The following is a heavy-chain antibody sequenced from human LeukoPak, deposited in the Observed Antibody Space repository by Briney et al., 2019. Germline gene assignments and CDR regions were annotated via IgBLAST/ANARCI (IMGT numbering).Heavy chain of an antibody. Sequence: SVKVSCKASGGTFSSYAISWVRQAPGQGLEWMGGIIPIFGTANYAQKFQGRVTITTDESTSTAYMELSSLRSEDTAVYYCARTEGREVYYYYYMDVWGKGTTVTVSS. V-gene: IGHV1-69*05. CDR3: ARTEGREVYYYYYMDV. CDR1: GGTFSSYA. J-gene: IGHJ6*03. D-gene: IGHD1-14*01. CDR2: IIPIFGTA.